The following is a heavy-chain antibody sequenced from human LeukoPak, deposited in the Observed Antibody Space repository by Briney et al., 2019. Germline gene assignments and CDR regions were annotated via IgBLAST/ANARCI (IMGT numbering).Heavy chain of an antibody. Sequence: PGRSLRLSCAASGFTFRSYAMLWVRQAPGKGLEWVAIISYDGSNKYYADSVKGRFTISRDNAKNSLYLQMNSLRAEDTAVYYCASDSGSLRGEFDYWGQGTLVTASS. CDR2: ISYDGSNK. D-gene: IGHD1-26*01. CDR1: GFTFRSYA. CDR3: ASDSGSLRGEFDY. J-gene: IGHJ4*02. V-gene: IGHV3-30*04.